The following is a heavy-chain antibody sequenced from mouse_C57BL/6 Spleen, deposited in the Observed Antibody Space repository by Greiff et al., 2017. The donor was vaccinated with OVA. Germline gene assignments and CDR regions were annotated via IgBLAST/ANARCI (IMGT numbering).Heavy chain of an antibody. CDR1: GFTFSDYY. Sequence: EVKVVESEGGLVQPGSSMKLSCTASGFTFSDYYMAWVRQVPEKGLEWVANINYDGSSTYYLDSLKSRFIISRDNAKNILYLQMSSLKSEDTATYYCARETTYDVYAMDYWGQGTSVTVSS. J-gene: IGHJ4*01. D-gene: IGHD2-3*01. CDR2: INYDGSST. V-gene: IGHV5-16*01. CDR3: ARETTYDVYAMDY.